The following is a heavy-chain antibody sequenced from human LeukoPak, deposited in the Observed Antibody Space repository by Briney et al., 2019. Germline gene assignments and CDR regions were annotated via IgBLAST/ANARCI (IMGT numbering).Heavy chain of an antibody. D-gene: IGHD2-2*01. Sequence: GGSLRLSCAASGFTFSSYSMNWVRQAPGKGPEWVSSISSSSSYIYYADSVKGRFTISRDNAKNSLYLQMNSLRAEDTALYYCARDSTRSYYYMDVWGKGTTVTVSS. CDR3: ARDSTRSYYYMDV. V-gene: IGHV3-21*04. CDR2: ISSSSSYI. CDR1: GFTFSSYS. J-gene: IGHJ6*03.